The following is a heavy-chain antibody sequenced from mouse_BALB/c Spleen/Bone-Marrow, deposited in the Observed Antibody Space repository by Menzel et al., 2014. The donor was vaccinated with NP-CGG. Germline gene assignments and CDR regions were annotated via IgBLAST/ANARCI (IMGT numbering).Heavy chain of an antibody. CDR3: ARRDDGYVFFDY. CDR2: INPSSGYT. Sequence: QVQLQQSGAELARPGASVKMSCRASGYTFTTYTIHWVRQRPGQGLEWIGYINPSSGYTNYNQKFKDKATLTADKSSSTAYMQLSSLTSEDSAVHYCARRDDGYVFFDYWGQGTTLTVSS. CDR1: GYTFTTYT. D-gene: IGHD2-3*01. J-gene: IGHJ2*01. V-gene: IGHV1-4*01.